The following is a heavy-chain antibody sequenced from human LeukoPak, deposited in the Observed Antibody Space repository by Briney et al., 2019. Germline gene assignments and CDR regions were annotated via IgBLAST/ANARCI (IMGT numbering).Heavy chain of an antibody. CDR1: GGSISSGGYY. V-gene: IGHV4-31*03. CDR3: ARSYSYGYYYYYGMDV. D-gene: IGHD5-18*01. J-gene: IGHJ6*04. Sequence: SQTLSLTCTVSGGSISSGGYYWSWIRQHPGTGLEWIGYIYYSGSTYYNPSLKSRVTISVDTSKNQFSLKLSSVTAADTAVYYCARSYSYGYYYYYGMDVWGEGTTVTVSS. CDR2: IYYSGST.